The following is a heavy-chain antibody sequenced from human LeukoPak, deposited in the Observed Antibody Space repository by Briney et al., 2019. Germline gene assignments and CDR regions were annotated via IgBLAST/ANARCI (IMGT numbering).Heavy chain of an antibody. CDR1: GYSISSGYY. J-gene: IGHJ6*04. CDR2: IFHSGST. D-gene: IGHD3-10*01. V-gene: IGHV4-38-2*01. Sequence: SETLSLTCAVSGYSISSGYYWGWIRQPPGKGLEWIGSIFHSGSTYYNPSLKSRVNMLVDTSKNQISLKLSSVTAADTAVYYCARASGSCGSGSYYYYGMDVWGKGTTVTVSS. CDR3: ARASGSCGSGSYYYYGMDV.